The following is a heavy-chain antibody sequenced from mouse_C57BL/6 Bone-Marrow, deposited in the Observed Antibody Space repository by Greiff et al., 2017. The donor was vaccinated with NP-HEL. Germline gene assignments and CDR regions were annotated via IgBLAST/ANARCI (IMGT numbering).Heavy chain of an antibody. V-gene: IGHV1-15*01. J-gene: IGHJ1*03. CDR1: GYTFTDYE. Sequence: QVHVKQSGAELVRPGASVTLSCKASGYTFTDYEMHWVKQTPVHGLEWIGAIDPETGGTAYNQKFKGKAILTADKSSSTAYMELRSLTSEDSAVYYCTRRGPTVVADWYFDVWGTGTTVTVSS. D-gene: IGHD1-1*01. CDR2: IDPETGGT. CDR3: TRRGPTVVADWYFDV.